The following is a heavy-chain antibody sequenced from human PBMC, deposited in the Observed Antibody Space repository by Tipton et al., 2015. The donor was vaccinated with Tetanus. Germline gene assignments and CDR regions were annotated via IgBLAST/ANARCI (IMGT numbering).Heavy chain of an antibody. J-gene: IGHJ6*02. CDR2: IYTSEST. Sequence: LRLSCTVSGGSISSYYWSWIRQPAGKGLEWIGRIYTSESTNYNPSLKSRLTMSVDTSKNQFSLRLNSVTAADTAVYYCARMRRYGMDVWGQGTAVTVSS. CDR1: GGSISSYY. CDR3: ARMRRYGMDV. D-gene: IGHD6-25*01. V-gene: IGHV4-4*07.